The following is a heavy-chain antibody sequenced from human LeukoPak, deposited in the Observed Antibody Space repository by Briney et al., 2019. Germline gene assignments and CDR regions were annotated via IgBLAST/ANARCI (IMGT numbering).Heavy chain of an antibody. CDR3: ARSNQADDY. CDR2: INPGGSSI. CDR1: GFTFSSYW. Sequence: GSLRLSCAASGFTFSSYWMHWVRQVPGKGLVWVARINPGGSSITYADSVKGRFTISRDNAKNTLYVQMDSLRAEDTGVYYCARSNQADDYWGQGTLVTVSS. D-gene: IGHD1-14*01. J-gene: IGHJ4*02. V-gene: IGHV3-74*01.